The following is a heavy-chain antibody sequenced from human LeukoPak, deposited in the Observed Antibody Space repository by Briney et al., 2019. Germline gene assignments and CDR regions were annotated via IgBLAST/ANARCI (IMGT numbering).Heavy chain of an antibody. CDR1: GFTFSNYG. J-gene: IGHJ4*02. V-gene: IGHV3-23*01. D-gene: IGHD3-16*02. CDR2: ISGSGGST. Sequence: GGSLRPSCAASGFTFSNYGMSWVRQAPGKGLEWVSAISGSGGSTYYADSVKGRFTISRDNSKNTLYLQMNSLRAEDTAVYYCARTVWGSYLQTHDGHYFDYWGQGTLVTVSS. CDR3: ARTVWGSYLQTHDGHYFDY.